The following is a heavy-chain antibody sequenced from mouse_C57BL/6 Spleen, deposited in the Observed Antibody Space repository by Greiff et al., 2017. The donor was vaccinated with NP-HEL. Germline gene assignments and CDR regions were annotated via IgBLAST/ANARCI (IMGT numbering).Heavy chain of an antibody. Sequence: EVKLMESGGGLVQPGGSLSLSCAASGFTFTDYYMSWVRQPPGKALEWLGFIRNKANGYTTEYSASVKGRFTISRDNSQSILYLQMNALRAEDSATYYCARSPYYYGSGFDYWGQGTTLTVSS. CDR2: IRNKANGYTT. CDR3: ARSPYYYGSGFDY. V-gene: IGHV7-3*01. CDR1: GFTFTDYY. D-gene: IGHD1-1*01. J-gene: IGHJ2*01.